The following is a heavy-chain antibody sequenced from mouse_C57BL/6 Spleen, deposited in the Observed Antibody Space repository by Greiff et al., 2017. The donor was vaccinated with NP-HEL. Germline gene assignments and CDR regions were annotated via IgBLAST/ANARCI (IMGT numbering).Heavy chain of an antibody. CDR1: GYTFTSYW. D-gene: IGHD4-1*02. CDR3: AREGVGSTGVWYFDV. V-gene: IGHV1-52*01. J-gene: IGHJ1*03. CDR2: IDPSDSET. Sequence: QVQLQQPGAELVRPGSSVKLPCKASGYTFTSYWMHWVKQRPIQGLEWIGNIDPSDSETHYNQKFKDKATLTVDKSSSTAYMQLSSLTSEDSAVYYCAREGVGSTGVWYFDVWGTGTTVTVSS.